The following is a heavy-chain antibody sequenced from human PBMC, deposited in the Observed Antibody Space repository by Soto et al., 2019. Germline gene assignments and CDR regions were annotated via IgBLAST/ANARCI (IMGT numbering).Heavy chain of an antibody. V-gene: IGHV4-4*02. CDR3: ASVRGGNYYDMDV. D-gene: IGHD3-10*02. Sequence: SETLSLTCAVSGGSISSSNWWSWVRQPPGKGLEWIGEIYHSGSTNYNPSLKSRVTISVDNSKNQFSLKLSSVTAADTAVYYCASVRGGNYYDMDVWVKGTTVT. CDR2: IYHSGST. J-gene: IGHJ6*04. CDR1: GGSISSSNW.